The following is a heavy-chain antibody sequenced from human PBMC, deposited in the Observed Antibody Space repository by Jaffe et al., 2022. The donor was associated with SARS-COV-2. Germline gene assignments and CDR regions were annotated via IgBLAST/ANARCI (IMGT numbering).Heavy chain of an antibody. Sequence: EVQLLESGGDLVQPGGSLRLSCAASGFTFSTYAMSWVRQAPGKGLEWVSSITASGNYTFYADSVKGRFTISRDNSKSTLFLQMNNLRAEDTAVHYCAKIRFPGSSSSFDGYWGQGTLVTVSS. CDR3: AKIRFPGSSSSFDGY. J-gene: IGHJ4*02. CDR1: GFTFSTYA. D-gene: IGHD6-6*01. CDR2: ITASGNYT. V-gene: IGHV3-23*01.